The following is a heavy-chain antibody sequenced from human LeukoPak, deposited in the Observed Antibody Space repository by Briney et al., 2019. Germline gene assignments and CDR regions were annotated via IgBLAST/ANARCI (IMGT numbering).Heavy chain of an antibody. CDR2: IRYDGSNK. J-gene: IGHJ4*02. CDR1: GFTFSSYG. Sequence: GGSLRLSCAASGFTFSSYGMHWVRQAPGKGLEWVACIRYDGSNKYYADSVRGRFTISRDNSKNTLYLQMNSLRAEDTAVYYCAKAKDDYVWGSYRWYYFDYWGRGTLVTVSS. V-gene: IGHV3-30*02. CDR3: AKAKDDYVWGSYRWYYFDY. D-gene: IGHD3-16*02.